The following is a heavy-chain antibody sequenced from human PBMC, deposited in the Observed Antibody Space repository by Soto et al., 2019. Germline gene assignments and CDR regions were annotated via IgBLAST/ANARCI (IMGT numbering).Heavy chain of an antibody. Sequence: EVRLLESGGGLVQPGGSLRLSCAASGFTFSTYAMSWVRQAPGKGLEWVSAINGRGDSTYYADSVKGRFTISRDNSKNTLYLQMNSLRAEDTAVYYCAKPPTMIVVGEGIDYWGQGTLVTVSS. CDR1: GFTFSTYA. J-gene: IGHJ4*02. D-gene: IGHD3-22*01. CDR3: AKPPTMIVVGEGIDY. V-gene: IGHV3-23*01. CDR2: INGRGDST.